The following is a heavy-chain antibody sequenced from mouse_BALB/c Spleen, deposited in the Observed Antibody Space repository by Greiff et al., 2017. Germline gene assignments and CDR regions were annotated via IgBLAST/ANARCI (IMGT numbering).Heavy chain of an antibody. CDR3: ARNGNYVDYYAMDY. CDR1: GYSITSDYA. Sequence: VQLKQSGPGLVKPSQSLSLTCTVTGYSITSDYAWNWIRQFPGNKLEWMGYISYSGSTSYNPSLKSRISITRDTSKNQFFLQLNSVTTEDTATYYCARNGNYVDYYAMDYWGQGTSVTVSS. D-gene: IGHD2-1*01. CDR2: ISYSGST. J-gene: IGHJ4*01. V-gene: IGHV3-2*02.